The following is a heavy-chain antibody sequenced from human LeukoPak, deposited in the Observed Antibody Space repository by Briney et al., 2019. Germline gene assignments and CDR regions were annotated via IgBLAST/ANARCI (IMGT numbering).Heavy chain of an antibody. Sequence: SETLSLTCTVSGGSISSSSYYWGWIRQPPGKGLEWIGSIYYSGSTYYNPSLKSRVTISVDTSKNQFSLKLSSVTAADTAVYYCARFGWELPFDIWGQGTMVTVSS. CDR1: GGSISSSSYY. J-gene: IGHJ3*02. D-gene: IGHD1-26*01. CDR2: IYYSGST. CDR3: ARFGWELPFDI. V-gene: IGHV4-39*01.